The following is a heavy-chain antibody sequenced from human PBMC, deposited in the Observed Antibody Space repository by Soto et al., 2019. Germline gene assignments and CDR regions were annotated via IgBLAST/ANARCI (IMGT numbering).Heavy chain of an antibody. CDR3: ARDRVPAAADFDY. V-gene: IGHV3-30-3*01. Sequence: WGSLRLSCAASGFTFSSYAMHWVRQAPGKGLEWVAVISYDGSNKYYADSVKGRFTISRDNSKNTLYLQMNSLRAEDTAVYYCARDRVPAAADFDYWGQGTLVTVSS. CDR1: GFTFSSYA. J-gene: IGHJ4*02. CDR2: ISYDGSNK. D-gene: IGHD2-2*01.